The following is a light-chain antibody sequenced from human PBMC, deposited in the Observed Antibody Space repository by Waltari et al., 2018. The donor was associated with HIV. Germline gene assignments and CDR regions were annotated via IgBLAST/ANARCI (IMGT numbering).Light chain of an antibody. CDR3: SSYTSNNTPVV. CDR1: SSDVGGYNY. V-gene: IGLV2-14*01. CDR2: EVS. J-gene: IGLJ2*01. Sequence: QSALTQPASVSGSPGQSITISCTGSSSDVGGYNYVSWYQRHPGKAPKLMIYEVSNRPSGVSNRFSGSKSGNTASLTISGLQAEDEADYYCSSYTSNNTPVVFGGGTKLTVL.